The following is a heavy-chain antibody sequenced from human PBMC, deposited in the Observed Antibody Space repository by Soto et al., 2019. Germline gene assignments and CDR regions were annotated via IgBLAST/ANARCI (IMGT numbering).Heavy chain of an antibody. CDR2: ISPWKGNT. V-gene: IGHV1-18*04. CDR1: GYNFMPYG. CDR3: ARDLDPSGSYYTDY. J-gene: IGHJ4*02. Sequence: QVQLVQSGAEVKKPGASVKVSCKASGYNFMPYGVNWVRQAPGQGLEWMGWISPWKGNTNYAQSFQGRVTMTTDTSMSTPYMELRSLTSVVTAVYYFARDLDPSGSYYTDYWGPGTLVTVSS. D-gene: IGHD3-10*01.